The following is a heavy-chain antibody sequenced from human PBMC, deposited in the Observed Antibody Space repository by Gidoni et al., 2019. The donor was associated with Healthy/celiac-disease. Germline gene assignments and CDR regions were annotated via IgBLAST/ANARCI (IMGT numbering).Heavy chain of an antibody. J-gene: IGHJ4*02. CDR1: GFTVSSNY. V-gene: IGHV3-66*01. CDR3: ARAREWLAYFDY. CDR2: IYSGGST. Sequence: EVQLVESGGGLVQPGGSLSLSCAASGFTVSSNYMSWVRQAPGKGLEWVSVIYSGGSTYYADSVKGRFTISRDNSKNTLYLQMNSLRAEDTAVYYCARAREWLAYFDYWGQGTLVTVSS. D-gene: IGHD6-19*01.